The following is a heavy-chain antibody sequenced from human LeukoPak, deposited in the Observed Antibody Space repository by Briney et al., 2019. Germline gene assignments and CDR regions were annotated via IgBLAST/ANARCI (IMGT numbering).Heavy chain of an antibody. V-gene: IGHV3-20*04. D-gene: IGHD3-22*01. CDR1: GFTFSSYE. Sequence: GGSLRLSCAASGFTFSSYEMNWVRQAPGKGLEWVSRINWNGSTAGYADSVKGRFTISRDNAKNSLYLQMNSLKAEDTALFYCARDRIRARYYYDSSGTTAGWFDPWGQGTLVTVSS. CDR2: INWNGSTA. CDR3: ARDRIRARYYYDSSGTTAGWFDP. J-gene: IGHJ5*02.